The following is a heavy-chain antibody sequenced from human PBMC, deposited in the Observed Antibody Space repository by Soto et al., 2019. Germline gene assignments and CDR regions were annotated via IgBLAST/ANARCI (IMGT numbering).Heavy chain of an antibody. J-gene: IGHJ6*02. Sequence: PSETLSLTCAVFGYSIASGYYWAWIRQPPGKGLEWIGSIYHAGSVYYKPSLNSRIAISLDTSENHFSLKLTSVTAADTAVYYCARTFDYYGMDVWGQGTTVTVSS. V-gene: IGHV4-38-2*01. CDR1: GYSIASGYY. CDR2: IYHAGSV. CDR3: ARTFDYYGMDV.